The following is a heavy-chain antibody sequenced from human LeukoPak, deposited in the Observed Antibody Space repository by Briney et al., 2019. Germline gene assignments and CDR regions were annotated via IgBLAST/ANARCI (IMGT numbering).Heavy chain of an antibody. CDR1: GGTFSSYA. J-gene: IGHJ4*02. Sequence: ASVKVSCKASGGTFSSYAISWVRQAPGQGLEWMGRIIPILGIANYAQKFQGRVTITADKSKSTAYMELSSLRSEDTAVYYCAKDLFFDSSGYDYWGQGTLVTVSS. CDR3: AKDLFFDSSGYDY. CDR2: IIPILGIA. V-gene: IGHV1-69*04. D-gene: IGHD3-22*01.